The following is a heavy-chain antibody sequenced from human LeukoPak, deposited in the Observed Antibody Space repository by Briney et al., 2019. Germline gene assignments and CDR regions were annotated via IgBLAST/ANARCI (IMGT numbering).Heavy chain of an antibody. Sequence: PSETLSLTCTVSGGSISSGDYYWSWIRQPPGKGLEWIGYIYYSGGTYYNPSLKSRVTMSVDTSKNQFSLKLSSVTAADTAVYHCARVSTIAAAGMDVWGQGTTVTVSS. D-gene: IGHD6-13*01. CDR2: IYYSGGT. CDR3: ARVSTIAAAGMDV. V-gene: IGHV4-30-4*01. CDR1: GGSISSGDYY. J-gene: IGHJ6*02.